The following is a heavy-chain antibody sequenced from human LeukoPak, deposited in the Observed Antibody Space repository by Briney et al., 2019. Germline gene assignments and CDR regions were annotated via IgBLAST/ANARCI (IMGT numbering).Heavy chain of an antibody. Sequence: SETLSLTCTVSGGSISSYYWSWIRQPPGKGLEWIGYIYYSGSTNYNPSLKSRVTISVDTSKNQFSLKLSSVTAADTAVYYCARQATVITTPLYHYYYYMDVWGKGTTVTVSS. D-gene: IGHD4-11*01. CDR3: ARQATVITTPLYHYYYYMDV. CDR2: IYYSGST. J-gene: IGHJ6*03. CDR1: GGSISSYY. V-gene: IGHV4-59*08.